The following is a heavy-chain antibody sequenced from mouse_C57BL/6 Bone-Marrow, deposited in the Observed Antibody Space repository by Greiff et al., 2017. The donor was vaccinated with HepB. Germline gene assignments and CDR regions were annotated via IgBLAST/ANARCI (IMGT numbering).Heavy chain of an antibody. CDR3: ARSDDYDAWVAY. CDR1: GYTFTSYW. D-gene: IGHD2-4*01. Sequence: QVQLQQPGAELVRPGSSVKLSCKASGYTFTSYWMVWVKQRPGQGLEWIGNIYPSDSETHYNQKFKDKATLTVDQSSSTAYMQLSSLTSDGAAVYYGARSDDYDAWVAYWGQGTLVTVSA. J-gene: IGHJ3*01. V-gene: IGHV1-61*01. CDR2: IYPSDSET.